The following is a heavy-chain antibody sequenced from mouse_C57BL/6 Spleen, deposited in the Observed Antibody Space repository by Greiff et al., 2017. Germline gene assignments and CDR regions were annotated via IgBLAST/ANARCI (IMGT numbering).Heavy chain of an antibody. D-gene: IGHD2-5*01. CDR1: GYTFTSYW. CDR3: ARGDPTIVSTPSYAMDY. J-gene: IGHJ4*01. V-gene: IGHV1-55*01. Sequence: QVQLQQPGAELVKPGASVKMSCKASGYTFTSYWITWVKQRPGQGLEWIGDIYPGSGSTNYNEKFKSKATLTVDTSSSTAYMQLSSLTSEYSAVYYCARGDPTIVSTPSYAMDYWGQGTSVTVSS. CDR2: IYPGSGST.